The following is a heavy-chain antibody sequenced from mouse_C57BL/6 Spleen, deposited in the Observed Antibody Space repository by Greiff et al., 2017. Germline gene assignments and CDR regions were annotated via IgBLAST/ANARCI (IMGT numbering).Heavy chain of an antibody. J-gene: IGHJ1*03. CDR1: GYSITSGYY. CDR3: ARWLPLYWYFDV. Sequence: EVKLQESGPGLVKPSQSLSLTCSVTGYSITSGYYWNWIRQFPGNKLEWMGYISYDGSNNYNPSLKNRISITRDTSTNQFFLKLNSVTTEDTATYYCARWLPLYWYFDVWGTGTTVTVSS. D-gene: IGHD2-2*01. V-gene: IGHV3-6*01. CDR2: ISYDGSN.